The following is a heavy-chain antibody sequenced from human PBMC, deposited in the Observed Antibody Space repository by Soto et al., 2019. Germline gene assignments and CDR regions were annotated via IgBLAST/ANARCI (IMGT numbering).Heavy chain of an antibody. CDR2: IYHSGST. J-gene: IGHJ4*02. V-gene: IGHV4-4*02. CDR1: GGSSSSSNW. Sequence: VQLQESGPGLVKPSGTLSLTCAVSGGSSSSSNWWSWVRQPPGKGLEWIGEIYHSGSTNYTPSLKSRVTISVDKSKNQFSLKLSSVTAADTAVYYCARVEQKGYCSGGSCYWGQGTLVTVSS. CDR3: ARVEQKGYCSGGSCY. D-gene: IGHD2-15*01.